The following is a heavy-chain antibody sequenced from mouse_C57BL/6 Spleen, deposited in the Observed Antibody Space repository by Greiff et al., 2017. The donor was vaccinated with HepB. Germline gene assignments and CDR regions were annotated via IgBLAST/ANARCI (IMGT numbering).Heavy chain of an antibody. Sequence: DVKLQESGPGLVKPSQSLSLTCSVTGYSITSGYYWNWIRQFPGNKLEWMGYISYDGSNNYNPSLKNRISITRDTSKNQFFLKLNSVTTEDTATYYCASFGLRRTGVIDYWGQGTSVTVSS. V-gene: IGHV3-6*01. CDR2: ISYDGSN. CDR1: GYSITSGYY. CDR3: ASFGLRRTGVIDY. J-gene: IGHJ4*01. D-gene: IGHD2-4*01.